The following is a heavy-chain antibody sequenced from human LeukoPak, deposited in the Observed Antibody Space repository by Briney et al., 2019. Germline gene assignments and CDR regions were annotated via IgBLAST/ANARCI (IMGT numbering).Heavy chain of an antibody. CDR2: INPSGGST. J-gene: IGHJ5*02. CDR1: GYTFTSYY. D-gene: IGHD5-12*01. Sequence: GASVKVSCKASGYTFTSYYMHWVRQAPGQGLEWMGIINPSGGSTSYAQKFQGRVTMTRDMSTSTVYMELSSLRSEDTAVYYCARVVGTKRGYSGYDSWGQGTLVTVSS. V-gene: IGHV1-46*01. CDR3: ARVVGTKRGYSGYDS.